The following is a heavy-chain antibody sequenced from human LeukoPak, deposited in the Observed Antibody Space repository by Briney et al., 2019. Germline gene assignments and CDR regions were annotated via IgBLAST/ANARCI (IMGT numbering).Heavy chain of an antibody. CDR1: GFTFSSYI. V-gene: IGHV3-21*01. D-gene: IGHD3-10*01. CDR3: ARGLGVGYGEFFYWARDDFDY. CDR2: ISSSSSYI. J-gene: IGHJ4*02. Sequence: GGSLRLSCAASGFTFSSYIMNWVRQAPGKGVEGVSSISSSSSYIYYADSVKGRFTISRDNAKNSLYLQMNSLRAEDTAVYYCARGLGVGYGEFFYWARDDFDYWGQGTLVTVSS.